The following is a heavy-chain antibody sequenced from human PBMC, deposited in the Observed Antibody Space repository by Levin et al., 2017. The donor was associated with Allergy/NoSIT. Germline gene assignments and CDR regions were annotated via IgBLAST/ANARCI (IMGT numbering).Heavy chain of an antibody. CDR3: IRGYSGYYAEYFYH. V-gene: IGHV3-33*01. CDR2: IWYDGRNK. CDR1: GFTFSSYG. Sequence: RTGGSLRLSCVASGFTFSSYGMHWVRQAPGKGLEWVADIWYDGRNKNYADSVKGRFTISRDNSKNTLYLEMNSLTIEDTAVYYCIRGYSGYYAEYFYHWGQGTVVTVSS. D-gene: IGHD3-22*01. J-gene: IGHJ1*01.